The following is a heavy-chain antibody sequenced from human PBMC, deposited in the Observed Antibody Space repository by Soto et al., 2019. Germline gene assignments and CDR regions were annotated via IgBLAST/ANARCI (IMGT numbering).Heavy chain of an antibody. CDR3: ARDPAGLYLFDY. CDR2: VTPYKADT. Sequence: QAQLVQSGAEVKKSGASVRVSCKASGYTLTNYGVTWVRQAPGQGLEWLGRVTPYKADTNSAQNLQGRVTMATDTSTNTAYLELRSLRSDDTAVYFCARDPAGLYLFDYWGQGTLLTVSS. J-gene: IGHJ4*02. CDR1: GYTLTNYG. V-gene: IGHV1-18*04. D-gene: IGHD2-2*01.